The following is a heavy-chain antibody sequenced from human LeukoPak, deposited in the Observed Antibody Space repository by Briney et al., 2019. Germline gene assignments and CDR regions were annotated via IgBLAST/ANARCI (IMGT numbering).Heavy chain of an antibody. D-gene: IGHD5-24*01. CDR2: ISYTGST. CDR3: ARGRDAYKFDY. J-gene: IGHJ4*02. Sequence: SETVSLTCTVSGDSISSYYWTWLRQPPGRGLEWIGFISYTGSTNYSPSLKSRVTISLETSNNRFSLKLSSVTAADTAVYYCARGRDAYKFDYWGQGTLVTVSS. V-gene: IGHV4-59*01. CDR1: GDSISSYY.